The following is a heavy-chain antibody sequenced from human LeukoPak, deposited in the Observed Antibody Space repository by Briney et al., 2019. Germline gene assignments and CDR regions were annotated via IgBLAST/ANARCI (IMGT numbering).Heavy chain of an antibody. D-gene: IGHD1-26*01. V-gene: IGHV1-2*02. CDR1: GYSFTAYY. Sequence: ASVKVSCKASGYSFTAYYIHWVRQAPGQGLEWMGWINPNSGGTNYAQNFQGRVTMTRDTSISTAYMELSRLRSDDTAVYYCARVVGATGVTWFDPWGQGTLVTVSS. CDR3: ARVVGATGVTWFDP. CDR2: INPNSGGT. J-gene: IGHJ5*02.